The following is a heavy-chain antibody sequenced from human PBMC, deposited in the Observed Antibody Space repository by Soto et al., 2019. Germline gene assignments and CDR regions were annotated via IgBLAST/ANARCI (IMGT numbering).Heavy chain of an antibody. D-gene: IGHD3-9*01. CDR3: ARGGSNRFET. CDR2: INQDGNEK. Sequence: GGSLRLSCAASGFTFISYWMSWVRQAPGKGLEWVANINQDGNEKYYVDSVKGRFTISRDNAKNSVSLEMNSLRAEDTAVYYCARGGSNRFETWGPGTRVTVSS. V-gene: IGHV3-7*01. CDR1: GFTFISYW. J-gene: IGHJ5*02.